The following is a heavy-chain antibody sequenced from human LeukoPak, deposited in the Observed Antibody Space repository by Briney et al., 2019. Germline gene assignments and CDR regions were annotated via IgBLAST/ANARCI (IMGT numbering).Heavy chain of an antibody. J-gene: IGHJ4*02. D-gene: IGHD3-3*01. CDR2: ISSSSSTI. Sequence: GGSLRLSCAASGFTFSSYSMNWVRQAPGKGLEWVSYISSSSSTIYYADSVKGRFTISRGNAKNSLYLQMNSLRAEDTAVYYCASQYYDFWSGYYYFDYWGQGTLVTVSS. V-gene: IGHV3-48*01. CDR1: GFTFSSYS. CDR3: ASQYYDFWSGYYYFDY.